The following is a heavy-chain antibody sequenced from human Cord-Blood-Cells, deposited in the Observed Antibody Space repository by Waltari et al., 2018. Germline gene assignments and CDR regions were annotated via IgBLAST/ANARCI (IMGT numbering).Heavy chain of an antibody. V-gene: IGHV4-38-2*02. J-gene: IGHJ3*02. Sequence: QVQLQESGPGLVKPSETLSLTCTVPGYSISSGYSRGWIRQPPGKGLEWIGSIYHSGSTYYNPSLKSRVTISVDTSKNQFSLKLSSVTAADTAVYYCARDLFIYSSSWYDAFDIWGQGTMVTVSS. CDR1: GYSISSGYS. CDR3: ARDLFIYSSSWYDAFDI. CDR2: IYHSGST. D-gene: IGHD6-13*01.